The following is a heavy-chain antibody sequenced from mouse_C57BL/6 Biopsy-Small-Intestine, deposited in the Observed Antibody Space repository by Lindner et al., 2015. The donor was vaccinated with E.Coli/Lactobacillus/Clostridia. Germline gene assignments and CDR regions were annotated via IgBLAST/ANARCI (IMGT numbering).Heavy chain of an antibody. V-gene: IGHV5-17*01. CDR1: GFTFSDYG. CDR3: ARHGITWFAY. J-gene: IGHJ3*01. D-gene: IGHD2-1*01. CDR2: ISSGSSTI. Sequence: VQLQESGGGLVKPGGSLKLSCAASGFTFSDYGMHWVRQAPEKGLEWVAYISSGSSTIYYADTVKGRFTISRDNAKNTLFLQMTSLRSEDTAMYYCARHGITWFAYWGQGTLVTASA.